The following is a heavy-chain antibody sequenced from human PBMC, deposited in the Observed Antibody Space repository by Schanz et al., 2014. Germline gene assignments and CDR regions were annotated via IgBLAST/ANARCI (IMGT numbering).Heavy chain of an antibody. CDR3: ARALKGKVAIFGVIAAQNYYYMDV. D-gene: IGHD3-3*01. CDR2: ISVYTGNT. CDR1: GYIFINSG. J-gene: IGHJ6*03. V-gene: IGHV1-18*01. Sequence: QIQLVQSGPEVKKPGATVKVSCKASGYIFINSGISWVRQAPGQGLEWMGWISVYTGNTKYGQKVQGRVSMTWDTSTSTAYLDLSRLRSEDTGVYYCARALKGKVAIFGVIAAQNYYYMDVWGKGTTVTVSS.